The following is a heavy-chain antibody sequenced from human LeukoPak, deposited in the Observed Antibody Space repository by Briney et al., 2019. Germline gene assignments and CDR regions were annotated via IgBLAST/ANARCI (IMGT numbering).Heavy chain of an antibody. V-gene: IGHV3-7*01. Sequence: GGSLRLSCAASGFSFSNYRMNSVRQAPGKGLEWVASIKPDGSEKYYVDSLRGRFTISRDDARNSLYLQMNSLRAEDTAVYYCAEGGYWGQGTLVTVSS. J-gene: IGHJ4*02. CDR3: AEGGY. CDR1: GFSFSNYR. CDR2: IKPDGSEK.